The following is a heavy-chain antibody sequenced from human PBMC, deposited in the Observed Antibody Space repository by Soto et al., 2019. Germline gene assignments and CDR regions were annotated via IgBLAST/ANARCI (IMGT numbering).Heavy chain of an antibody. V-gene: IGHV4-59*01. CDR1: GGSISSYY. D-gene: IGHD3-10*01. CDR3: ARSRGRSNNWYFDL. J-gene: IGHJ2*01. Sequence: PSETLSLTCTVSGGSISSYYWSWIRQPPGKGLEWIGYIYYSGSTNYNPSLKSRVNISVDTSKNQFSLKLSSVTAADTAVYYCARSRGRSNNWYFDLWGRGTLVTVSS. CDR2: IYYSGST.